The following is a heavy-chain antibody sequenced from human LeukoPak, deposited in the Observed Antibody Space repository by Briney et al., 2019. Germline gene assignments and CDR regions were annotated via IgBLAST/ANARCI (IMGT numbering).Heavy chain of an antibody. CDR1: GFTFRNAW. Sequence: GGFLRLSCAASGFTFRNAWMSWVRQAPGKGLEWVGRIKSKGDGETTDYGAPVKGRFTISRDDSKDTLYLQMNSLKTEDTAVYYCTTDLGLTMIRGVIVNWGQGALLTVSS. D-gene: IGHD3-10*01. J-gene: IGHJ4*02. CDR2: IKSKGDGETT. CDR3: TTDLGLTMIRGVIVN. V-gene: IGHV3-15*01.